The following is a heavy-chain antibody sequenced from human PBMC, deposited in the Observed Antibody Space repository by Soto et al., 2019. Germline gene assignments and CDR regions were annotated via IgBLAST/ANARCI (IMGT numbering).Heavy chain of an antibody. CDR1: GFTFSTCW. CDR2: INQDRSER. D-gene: IGHD6-19*01. J-gene: IGHJ4*02. V-gene: IGHV3-7*01. Sequence: VHPGGSLRLSCAASGFTFSTCWMMWVRQAPGKGLEWVANINQDRSERYYVDSVKGRFTISRDNAKNSLYLQMNSLRAEDTAVYYCARGKIAVFVAYDYWGQGTLVTVSS. CDR3: ARGKIAVFVAYDY.